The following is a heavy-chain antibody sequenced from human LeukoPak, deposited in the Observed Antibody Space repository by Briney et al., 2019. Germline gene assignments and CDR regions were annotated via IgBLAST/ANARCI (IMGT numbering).Heavy chain of an antibody. CDR1: GGSISSGSYY. V-gene: IGHV4-61*02. Sequence: SETLSLTCTVSGGSISSGSYYWSWIRQPAGKGLEWIGRIYTSGSTNYNPSLKSRVTISVETSKHQFSLKLSSVTAADTAVYYCARDRAHYDFWSGSSSYYYYYMDVWGKGTTVTVSS. CDR2: IYTSGST. J-gene: IGHJ6*03. D-gene: IGHD3-3*01. CDR3: ARDRAHYDFWSGSSSYYYYYMDV.